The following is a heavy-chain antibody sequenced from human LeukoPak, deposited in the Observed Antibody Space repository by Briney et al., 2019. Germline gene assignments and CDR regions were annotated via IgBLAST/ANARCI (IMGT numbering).Heavy chain of an antibody. CDR3: ARGGYLYYYGMGV. V-gene: IGHV4-59*01. Sequence: PSETLSLACTVSGGSISSYYWSWIRQPPGKGLEWIGYIYYSGSTNHNPSLKSRVTISVDTSKNQFSLKLSSVTAADTAVYYCARGGYLYYYGMGVRGQGTTVTVSS. D-gene: IGHD6-25*01. CDR2: IYYSGST. CDR1: GGSISSYY. J-gene: IGHJ6*02.